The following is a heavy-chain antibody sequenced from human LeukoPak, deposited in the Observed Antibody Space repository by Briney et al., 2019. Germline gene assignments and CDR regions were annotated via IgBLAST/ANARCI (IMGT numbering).Heavy chain of an antibody. CDR2: ISGSTGST. Sequence: GGSLRLSCAASGFTFSNYAMNWVRQAPGKGLEWVSLISGSTGSTYYADSVKGRFTISRDNAKNSLYLQMNSLRAEDTAVYYCAREGFFNFNFWGQGTLVTVSS. CDR1: GFTFSNYA. J-gene: IGHJ4*02. D-gene: IGHD3-3*01. CDR3: AREGFFNFNF. V-gene: IGHV3-23*01.